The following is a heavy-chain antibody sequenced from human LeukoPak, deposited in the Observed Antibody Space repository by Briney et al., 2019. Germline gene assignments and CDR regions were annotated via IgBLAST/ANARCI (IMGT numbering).Heavy chain of an antibody. CDR3: AALITGTVDY. D-gene: IGHD1-20*01. J-gene: IGHJ4*02. CDR1: GGSISSSSYY. CDR2: IYYSGST. Sequence: SETLSLTCTVSGGSISSSSYYWGWIRQPPGKGLEWIGSIYYSGSTYYNPSLKSRVTISVDTSKNQFSLKLSPVTAADTAVYYCAALITGTVDYWGQGTLVTVSS. V-gene: IGHV4-39*01.